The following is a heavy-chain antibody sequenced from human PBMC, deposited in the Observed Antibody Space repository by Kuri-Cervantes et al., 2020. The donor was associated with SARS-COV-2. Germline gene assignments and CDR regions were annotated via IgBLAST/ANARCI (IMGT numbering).Heavy chain of an antibody. CDR2: ISYDGSNK. J-gene: IGHJ6*02. CDR3: TKALRIVVVPAALGFDYYYGMDV. CDR1: GFTFSSYG. D-gene: IGHD2-2*01. V-gene: IGHV3-30*18. Sequence: GESLKISCAASGFTFSSYGMHWVRQAPGKGLEWVAVISYDGSNKYYADSVKGRFTISRDNSKNTLYLQMNSLRAEDTAVHYCTKALRIVVVPAALGFDYYYGMDVWGQGTTVTVSS.